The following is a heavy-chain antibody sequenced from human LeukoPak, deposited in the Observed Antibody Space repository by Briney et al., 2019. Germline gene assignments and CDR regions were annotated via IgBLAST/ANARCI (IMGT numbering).Heavy chain of an antibody. V-gene: IGHV3-23*01. D-gene: IGHD2-21*02. J-gene: IGHJ4*02. CDR2: ISGSGVRT. CDR3: AKEPRHCAADCFSFLDS. Sequence: PGGSLRLSCAASGFTLSSYSMSWVRQAPGKGLEWVSLISGSGVRTYYADSVKGRFTISRDTSKNTLYLQMNSLRAEDTAVYFCAKEPRHCAADCFSFLDSWGQGTLVTVSS. CDR1: GFTLSSYS.